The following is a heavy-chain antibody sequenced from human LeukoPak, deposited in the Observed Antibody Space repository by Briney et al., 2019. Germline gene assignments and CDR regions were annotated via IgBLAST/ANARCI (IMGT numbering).Heavy chain of an antibody. CDR3: ANTGAFDI. Sequence: GRSLRLSCAASGFTFSSYGMHWVRQAPGKGLEWVAVISYDGSNKYYADSVKGRFTISRDNAKNSLYLQMNSLRAEDTAVYYCANTGAFDIWGQGTMVTVSS. J-gene: IGHJ3*02. CDR2: ISYDGSNK. CDR1: GFTFSSYG. V-gene: IGHV3-30*18.